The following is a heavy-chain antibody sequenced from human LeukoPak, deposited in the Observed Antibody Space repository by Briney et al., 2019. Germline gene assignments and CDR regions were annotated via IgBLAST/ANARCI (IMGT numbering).Heavy chain of an antibody. J-gene: IGHJ4*02. CDR1: GYTFTSYY. D-gene: IGHD4-17*01. V-gene: IGHV1-46*01. CDR3: ARATADSSTNLRH. CDR2: INPSGGGT. Sequence: ASVKVSCKASGYTFTSYYMHWVRQAPGQGLEWMGMINPSGGGTSYAQQLQGRVTMTRDTSTSTVYMELSSLRSEDTAVYYCARATADSSTNLRHWGQGTLVTVSS.